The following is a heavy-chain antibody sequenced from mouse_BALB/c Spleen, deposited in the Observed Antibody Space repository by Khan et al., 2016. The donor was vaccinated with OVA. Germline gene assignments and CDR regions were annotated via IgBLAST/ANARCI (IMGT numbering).Heavy chain of an antibody. V-gene: IGHV1-18*01. CDR2: INPYNGAS. J-gene: IGHJ3*01. D-gene: IGHD1-2*01. CDR1: GYSFTDYT. Sequence: VQLKQSGPELVKPGDSMKISCKASGYSFTDYTMNWVKQSHGKNLEWIGLINPYNGASNYKQKFKGKATLTVDKSSSTAYMELLNLTSEDSAVYYCARSGYGGFAFWGQGTLVTVSA. CDR3: ARSGYGGFAF.